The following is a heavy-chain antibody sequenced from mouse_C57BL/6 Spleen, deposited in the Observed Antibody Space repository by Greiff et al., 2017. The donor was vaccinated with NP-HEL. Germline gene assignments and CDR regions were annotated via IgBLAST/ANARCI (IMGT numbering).Heavy chain of an antibody. CDR3: ARNANWALHY. Sequence: EVQLHQSGPELVKPGASVKISCKASGYTFTDYYMNWVKQSHGKSLEWIGDINPNNGGTSYNQKFKGKATLTVVKSSSTAYMELRSLTSEDSAVYYCARNANWALHYWGQGTTLTVSS. V-gene: IGHV1-26*01. D-gene: IGHD4-1*01. CDR2: INPNNGGT. CDR1: GYTFTDYY. J-gene: IGHJ2*01.